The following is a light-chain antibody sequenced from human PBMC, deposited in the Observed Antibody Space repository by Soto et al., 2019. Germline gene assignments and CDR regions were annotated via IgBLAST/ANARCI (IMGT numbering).Light chain of an antibody. CDR1: SSNIGSNT. CDR2: SNN. J-gene: IGLJ1*01. CDR3: AAWDDSLNGRYV. Sequence: QSVLTQPPSASGTPGQRVTISFFGSSSNIGSNTVNWYQQLPGTAPKLLIYSNNQRPSGVPDRFSGSKSGTSASLAISGLQSEDEADYYCAAWDDSLNGRYVFGTGTKVTVL. V-gene: IGLV1-44*01.